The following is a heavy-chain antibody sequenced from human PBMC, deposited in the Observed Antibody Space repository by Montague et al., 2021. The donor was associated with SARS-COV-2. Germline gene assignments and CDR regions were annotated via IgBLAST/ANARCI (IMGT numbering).Heavy chain of an antibody. J-gene: IGHJ6*02. Sequence: SETLSLTCTVSGVAINKFHWSWIRQPAGKGLEWIGRMYDRGSTDYSPSLKSRVTMSVDTSKNRLFLRLKSVTAADTAVYYCARDMGSGDGMDVWGQGTTVTVS. CDR2: MYDRGST. V-gene: IGHV4-4*07. CDR1: GVAINKFH. D-gene: IGHD1-26*01. CDR3: ARDMGSGDGMDV.